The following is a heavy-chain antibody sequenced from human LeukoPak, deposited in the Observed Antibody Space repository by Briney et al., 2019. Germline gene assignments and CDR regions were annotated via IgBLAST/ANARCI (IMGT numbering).Heavy chain of an antibody. CDR2: INPNSGGT. V-gene: IGHV1-2*04. D-gene: IGHD3-10*01. CDR1: GYTFTGYY. J-gene: IGHJ6*04. CDR3: ARERSRVTMVRGVIGYYGMDV. Sequence: ASVKVSCKASGYTFTGYYMHWVRQAPGQGLEWMGWINPNSGGTNYAQKFQGWVTMTRDTSTSTAYMELSRLRSDDTAVYYCARERSRVTMVRGVIGYYGMDVWGKGTTVTVSS.